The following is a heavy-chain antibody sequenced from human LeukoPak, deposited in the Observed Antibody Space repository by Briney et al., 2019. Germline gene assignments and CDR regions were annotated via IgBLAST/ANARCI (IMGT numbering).Heavy chain of an antibody. D-gene: IGHD2-2*01. CDR1: GYTFTDYY. J-gene: IGHJ5*02. CDR3: ARDPWGGDIVVVPAAIHDP. Sequence: ASVKVSCKASGYTFTDYYIHWVRQAPGQGLGWMGRINPNNGGTNYAQKFQGRVTMTRDTSISTAYMELSRLRSDDTAVFYCARDPWGGDIVVVPAAIHDPWGQGTLVTVSS. V-gene: IGHV1-2*06. CDR2: INPNNGGT.